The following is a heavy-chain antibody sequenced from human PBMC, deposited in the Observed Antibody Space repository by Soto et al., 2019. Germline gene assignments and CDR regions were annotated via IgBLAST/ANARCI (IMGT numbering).Heavy chain of an antibody. CDR1: GGSISSSSYY. CDR2: IYYSGST. Sequence: SETLSLTCTVSGGSISSSSYYWGWIRQPPGKGLEWIGSIYYSGSTYYNPSLKSRVTISVDTSKNQFSLKLSSVTAADTAVYYCARQPYCSSTSCYDDYYYMDVWGKGTTVTVSS. CDR3: ARQPYCSSTSCYDDYYYMDV. J-gene: IGHJ6*03. V-gene: IGHV4-39*01. D-gene: IGHD2-2*01.